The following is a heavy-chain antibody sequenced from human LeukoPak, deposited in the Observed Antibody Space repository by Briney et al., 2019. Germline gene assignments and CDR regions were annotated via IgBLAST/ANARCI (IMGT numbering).Heavy chain of an antibody. CDR2: IYYSGST. Sequence: SETLSLTCTVSGGSISSSSYYWGWIRQPPGKGLEWIGSIYYSGSTYYSPSLKSRVTISVDTSKNQFSLKLSSVTAADTAVYYCARHWAAAAGPFDYWGQGTLVTVSS. CDR1: GGSISSSSYY. V-gene: IGHV4-39*01. CDR3: ARHWAAAAGPFDY. J-gene: IGHJ4*02. D-gene: IGHD6-13*01.